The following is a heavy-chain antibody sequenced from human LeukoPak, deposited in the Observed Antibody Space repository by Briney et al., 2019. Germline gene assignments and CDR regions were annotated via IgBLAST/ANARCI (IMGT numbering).Heavy chain of an antibody. CDR3: AKDYYDSSGYYFGGLGAATSLSYYFDY. Sequence: GGSLRLSCAASGFTFSSYSMNWVRQAPGKGLEWVSSISSSSSYIYYADSVKGRFTISRDNAKNSLYLQMNSLRAEDTAVYFCAKDYYDSSGYYFGGLGAATSLSYYFDYWGQGTLVTVSS. J-gene: IGHJ4*02. CDR2: ISSSSSYI. D-gene: IGHD3-22*01. CDR1: GFTFSSYS. V-gene: IGHV3-21*01.